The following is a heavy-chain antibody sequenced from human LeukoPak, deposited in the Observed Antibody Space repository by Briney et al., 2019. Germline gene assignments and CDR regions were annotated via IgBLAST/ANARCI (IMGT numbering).Heavy chain of an antibody. Sequence: GGSLSLSCAASGFTFSSYAMSWVRQAPGKGLEWVSAISGSGGSTYYADSVKGRFTISRDNSKNTLYLQMNSLRAEDTAVYYCAKDVRVVRGVIIHYYFDYWGQGTLVTVSS. CDR3: AKDVRVVRGVIIHYYFDY. J-gene: IGHJ4*02. V-gene: IGHV3-23*01. D-gene: IGHD3-10*01. CDR1: GFTFSSYA. CDR2: ISGSGGST.